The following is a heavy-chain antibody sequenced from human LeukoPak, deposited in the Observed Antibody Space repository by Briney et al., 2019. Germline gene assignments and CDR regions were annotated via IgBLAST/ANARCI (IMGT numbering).Heavy chain of an antibody. V-gene: IGHV3-21*01. CDR3: AREKTIVGASAAFDI. D-gene: IGHD1-26*01. CDR1: GFMFDDYT. CDR2: ISSSSSYI. J-gene: IGHJ3*02. Sequence: PGGSLRLSCVASGFMFDDYTMHWVRQAPGKGLECVSSISSSSSYIYYADSVKGRFTISRDNAKNSLYLQMNSLRAEDTAVYYCAREKTIVGASAAFDIWGQGTMVTVSS.